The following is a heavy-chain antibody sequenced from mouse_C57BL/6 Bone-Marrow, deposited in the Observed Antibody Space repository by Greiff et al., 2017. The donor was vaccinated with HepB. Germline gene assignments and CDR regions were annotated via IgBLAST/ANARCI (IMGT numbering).Heavy chain of an antibody. CDR1: GYTFTSYW. D-gene: IGHD1-1*01. CDR3: ARDGFTTVVATDY. CDR2: IDPSDSYT. Sequence: VQLQQPGAELVKPGASVKLSCKASGYTFTSYWMQWVKQRPGQGLEWIGEIDPSDSYTNYNQKFKGKATLTVDTSSSTAYMQLSSLTSEDSAVYYCARDGFTTVVATDYWGQGTTLTVSS. J-gene: IGHJ2*01. V-gene: IGHV1-50*01.